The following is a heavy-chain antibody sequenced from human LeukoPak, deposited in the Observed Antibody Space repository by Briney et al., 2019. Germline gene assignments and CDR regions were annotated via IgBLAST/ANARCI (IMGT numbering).Heavy chain of an antibody. D-gene: IGHD6-13*01. CDR2: INPNSGGT. CDR1: GYTFTGYY. Sequence: ASVTVSCKTSGYTFTGYYIHWVRQAPGQRLEWMGWINPNSGGTNYAQKFQGRVTMTRDTSISTAYMELSRLRSDDTAVYYCARIQYSSSWVMDVWGKGTTVTVSS. CDR3: ARIQYSSSWVMDV. J-gene: IGHJ6*04. V-gene: IGHV1-2*02.